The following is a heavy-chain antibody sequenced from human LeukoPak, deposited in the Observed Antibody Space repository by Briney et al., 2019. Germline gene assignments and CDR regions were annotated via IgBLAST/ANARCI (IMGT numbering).Heavy chain of an antibody. J-gene: IGHJ5*02. V-gene: IGHV4-39*07. Sequence: PSETLSLTCTVSGGSISSSSYYWGWIRQPPGKGLEWIGSIYYSGSTYYNPSLKSRVTISVDTSKNQFSLKLTSVTAADTAVYYCVRAGRSLHWNPDLWGLGTLVTVSS. D-gene: IGHD1-1*01. CDR3: VRAGRSLHWNPDL. CDR1: GGSISSSSYY. CDR2: IYYSGST.